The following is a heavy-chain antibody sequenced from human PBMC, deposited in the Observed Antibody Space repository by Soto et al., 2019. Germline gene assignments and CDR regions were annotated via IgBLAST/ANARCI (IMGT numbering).Heavy chain of an antibody. CDR3: ARGPQWLRSDNWFDP. J-gene: IGHJ5*02. Sequence: QVQLQETGPGLVRPSENLSLTCSVSGASVSGYYWSWIRQTPGKGLQWIGNIHNSGASKYNPSLKSRVTISLDTSKNEFSLKIGSVTTADTAVYYCARGPQWLRSDNWFDPWGQGNLVTVSS. D-gene: IGHD5-12*01. V-gene: IGHV4-59*02. CDR1: GASVSGYY. CDR2: IHNSGAS.